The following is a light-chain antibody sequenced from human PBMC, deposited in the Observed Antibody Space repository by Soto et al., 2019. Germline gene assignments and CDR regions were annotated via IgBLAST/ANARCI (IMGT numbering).Light chain of an antibody. Sequence: DIQMTQFPSTLFASVGDRVTITCRASQSISRWLAWYQQKPGKAPKLLIYDASNLEKGVPSRFSGRGSGTEFTLTISSLQPDDCATYFFEQYNSYSPETFGQGTKVEI. CDR1: QSISRW. V-gene: IGKV1-5*01. CDR2: DAS. CDR3: EQYNSYSPET. J-gene: IGKJ1*01.